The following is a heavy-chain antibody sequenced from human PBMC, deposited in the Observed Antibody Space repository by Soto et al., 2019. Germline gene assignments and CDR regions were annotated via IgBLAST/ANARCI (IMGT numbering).Heavy chain of an antibody. CDR1: GGTFTSHA. J-gene: IGHJ6*02. CDR3: ARDFSPNYFGAGTYLPGYYYGMDV. D-gene: IGHD3-10*01. CDR2: SSPLIDIL. V-gene: IGHV1-69*17. Sequence: QVQLVQSGAEVKRPGSSVKVSCKVSGGTFTSHAIIWVRQAPGQGLEWMGGSSPLIDILNYAEKFQGRVTITADSSTTTVHMELHSLRSDDTAIYYCARDFSPNYFGAGTYLPGYYYGMDVWGQGTTVTVAS.